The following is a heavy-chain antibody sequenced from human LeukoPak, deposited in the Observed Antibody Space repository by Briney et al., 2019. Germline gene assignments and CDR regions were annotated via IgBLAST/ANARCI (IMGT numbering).Heavy chain of an antibody. V-gene: IGHV4-59*08. CDR3: TRRVAVTGTPKAYFDY. CDR1: GGSISGYY. D-gene: IGHD6-19*01. CDR2: VYYSENT. J-gene: IGHJ4*02. Sequence: PSETLSLTCSVSGGSISGYYWSWIRQPPGKELEWIGYVYYSENTKYNPSLESRVTISLDTSKNQSSLKLNSVTTADTAVYFCTRRVAVTGTPKAYFDYWGQGILVTVST.